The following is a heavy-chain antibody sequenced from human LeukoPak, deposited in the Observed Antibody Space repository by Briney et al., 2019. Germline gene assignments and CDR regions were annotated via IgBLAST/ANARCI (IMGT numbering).Heavy chain of an antibody. V-gene: IGHV3-9*01. D-gene: IGHD6-19*01. Sequence: AGGSLRLSCAASGFTFDDYAMHWVRQAPGKGLEWVSGISWNSGSIGYADSVKGRFTISRDNAKNSLYLQMNSLRAEDTALYYCAKDQAVAGKGPWYFDLWGRGTLVTVSS. CDR1: GFTFDDYA. J-gene: IGHJ2*01. CDR3: AKDQAVAGKGPWYFDL. CDR2: ISWNSGSI.